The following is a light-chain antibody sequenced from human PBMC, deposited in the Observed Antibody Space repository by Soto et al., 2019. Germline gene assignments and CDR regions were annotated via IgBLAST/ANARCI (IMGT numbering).Light chain of an antibody. J-gene: IGKJ2*01. CDR3: QQYGSTPLFA. Sequence: EIVLTQSPGTLSLSPGERATLSCRASQSVSSNYIAWYQQNPGQAPRLLIYGASTRATGIPDRFSGSGSGTDFTLTISRLVPEYFAVYFCQQYGSTPLFAIGQGT. CDR2: GAS. CDR1: QSVSSNY. V-gene: IGKV3-20*01.